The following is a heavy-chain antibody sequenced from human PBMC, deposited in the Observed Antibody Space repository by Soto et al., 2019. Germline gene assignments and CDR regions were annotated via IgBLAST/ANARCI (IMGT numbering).Heavy chain of an antibody. J-gene: IGHJ6*03. V-gene: IGHV3-64*01. D-gene: IGHD6-13*01. CDR3: ARRGYGSRWPNVYMDV. Sequence: EAQLVESGGGLVQPGGSLRLSCAASGFTFSNYEMHWVRQAPGKGLEYVSGISNNGAHTDYAKSVKGRFTISRGNSENTLYLQMGSLRAEDMDLYYCARRGYGSRWPNVYMDVWGKGTTVTVSS. CDR1: GFTFSNYE. CDR2: ISNNGAHT.